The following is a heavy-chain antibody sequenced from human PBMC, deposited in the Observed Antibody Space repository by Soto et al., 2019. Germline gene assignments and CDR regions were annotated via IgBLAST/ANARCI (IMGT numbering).Heavy chain of an antibody. J-gene: IGHJ6*02. Sequence: QVQLVESGGGVVQPGRSLRLSCAASGFTFSSYGMHWVRQAPGKGLEWVAVIWYDGSNKYYADSVKGRFTISRDNSKNTLYLQMNSLRAKDTAVYYCAREKYSYGYDPYYYGMDVWGQGTTVTVSS. CDR1: GFTFSSYG. CDR2: IWYDGSNK. CDR3: AREKYSYGYDPYYYGMDV. D-gene: IGHD5-18*01. V-gene: IGHV3-33*01.